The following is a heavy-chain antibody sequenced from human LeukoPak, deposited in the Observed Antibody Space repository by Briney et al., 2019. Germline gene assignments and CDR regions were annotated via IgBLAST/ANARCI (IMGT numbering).Heavy chain of an antibody. J-gene: IGHJ6*03. Sequence: ASVKVSCKASGYTFTSYDINWVREATGQGLEWMGWMNPNRGNTGYAQKFQGRVTMTRNTARITAYMELSSLRSEDTAEYYCARGVGVGAVLYYYFHYYMDVWGKGTTVTVSS. V-gene: IGHV1-8*01. CDR2: MNPNRGNT. D-gene: IGHD1-26*01. CDR3: ARGVGVGAVLYYYFHYYMDV. CDR1: GYTFTSYD.